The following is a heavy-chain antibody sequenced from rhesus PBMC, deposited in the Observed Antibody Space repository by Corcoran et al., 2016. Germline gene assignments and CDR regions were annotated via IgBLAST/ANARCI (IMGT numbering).Heavy chain of an antibody. J-gene: IGHJ6*01. CDR3: ATIRGGLDS. CDR2: INGKSGST. Sequence: QVQLQESGPGLVQPSEPLSLTCAASAASSSRSWWTWSRQPPGKGLERIGEINGKSGSTYYTPSLKSRVTISNAAAKNQFSLKLSSVTAADTVVYYCATIRGGLDSWGQGVVVTVSS. V-gene: IGHV4-80*01. CDR1: AASSSRSW.